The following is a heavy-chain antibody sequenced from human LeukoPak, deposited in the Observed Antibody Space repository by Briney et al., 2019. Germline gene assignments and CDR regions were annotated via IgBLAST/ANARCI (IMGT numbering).Heavy chain of an antibody. D-gene: IGHD2-2*01. CDR3: ARGRYCTATTCDAGGDAFDI. Sequence: SETLSLTCTVSGGSISNYYWSWIRQPAGKGLEWIGRIYPRGSTTYSSSLKSRVTMSADTSRNHFSLNLTSLTAADTAVYYCARGRYCTATTCDAGGDAFDIWGQGTMVTVSS. V-gene: IGHV4-4*07. J-gene: IGHJ3*02. CDR2: IYPRGST. CDR1: GGSISNYY.